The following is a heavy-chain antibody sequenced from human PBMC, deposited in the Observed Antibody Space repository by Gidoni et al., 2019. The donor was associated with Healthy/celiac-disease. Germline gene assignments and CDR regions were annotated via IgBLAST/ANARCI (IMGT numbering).Heavy chain of an antibody. J-gene: IGHJ4*02. V-gene: IGHV1-69*01. D-gene: IGHD6-19*01. CDR1: GGTFSSYA. CDR2: IIPIFGTA. Sequence: QVQLVQSGAEVQKPGSSVKVSCKASGGTFSSYAISWVRQAPGQGLEWLGWIIPIFGTATYAQKFQGRVTITADESTSTAYMELSSLRSEDTAVYYCARALSVTVAGTIPEDYWGQGTLVTVSS. CDR3: ARALSVTVAGTIPEDY.